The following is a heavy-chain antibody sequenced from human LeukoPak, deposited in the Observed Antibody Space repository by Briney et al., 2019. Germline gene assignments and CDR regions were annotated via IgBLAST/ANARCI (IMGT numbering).Heavy chain of an antibody. CDR1: GGSISNCY. CDR3: ARDRGFDRFGESPVAFDI. Sequence: PSETLSLTCTVSGGSISNCYWSWIRQPAGKGLEWIGRIYTSGSTNYNPSLKSRVTMSVDTSKNQFSLKLSSVTAADTAVYYCARDRGFDRFGESPVAFDIWGQGTMVTVSS. D-gene: IGHD3-10*01. CDR2: IYTSGST. J-gene: IGHJ3*02. V-gene: IGHV4-4*07.